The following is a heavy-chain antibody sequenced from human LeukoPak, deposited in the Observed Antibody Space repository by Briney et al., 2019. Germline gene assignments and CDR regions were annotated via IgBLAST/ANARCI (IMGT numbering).Heavy chain of an antibody. J-gene: IGHJ5*02. V-gene: IGHV4-59*01. CDR2: IYYSGST. D-gene: IGHD6-13*01. CDR1: GGSISSYY. Sequence: SETLSLTCTVSGGSISSYYWSWIRQPPGKGLEWIGYIYYSGSTNYNPSLKSRVTISVDTSKNQFSLKLSSVTAADTAVYYCARGGRIAAAPYGWFDPRGQGTLVTVSS. CDR3: ARGGRIAAAPYGWFDP.